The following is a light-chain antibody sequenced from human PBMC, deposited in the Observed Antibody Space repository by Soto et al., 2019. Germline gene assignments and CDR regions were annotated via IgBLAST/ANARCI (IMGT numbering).Light chain of an antibody. J-gene: IGKJ2*01. V-gene: IGKV3-20*01. CDR1: QSVSNNY. CDR3: PQYADPPHT. Sequence: EIVLTQSPGTLSLSPGERATLSCRASQSVSNNYLAWYQQKPGQAPRLLIYATSSRATDIPDRFIGYGSGTDFTLTISSLEPEDSTVYFCPQYADPPHTSGQGTKADIK. CDR2: ATS.